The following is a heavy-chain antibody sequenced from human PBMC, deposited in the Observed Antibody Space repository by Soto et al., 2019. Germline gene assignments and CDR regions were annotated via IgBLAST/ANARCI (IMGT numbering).Heavy chain of an antibody. D-gene: IGHD3-3*01. CDR1: GFTFSSYA. J-gene: IGHJ6*02. CDR3: AKDKDWSGVYGMDV. V-gene: IGHV3-23*01. CDR2: INGGSTT. Sequence: GGSLRLSCAASGFTFSSYAMSWVRQVPGKGLEWVTAINGGSTTYYADSVKGRFTISRDNSKNTLYLQMNSLRAEDTAVYYCAKDKDWSGVYGMDVWGQGTTVTVSS.